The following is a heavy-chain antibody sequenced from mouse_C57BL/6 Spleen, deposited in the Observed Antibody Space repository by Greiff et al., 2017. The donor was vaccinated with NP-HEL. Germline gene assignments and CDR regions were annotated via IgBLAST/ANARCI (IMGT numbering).Heavy chain of an antibody. Sequence: VHVKQSGPELVKPGASVKISCKASGYSFTDYNMNWVKQSNGKSLEWIGVINPNYGTTSYNQKFKGKATLTVDQSSSTAYMQLNSLTSEDSAVYYCARGRTTPYYFDYWGQGTTLTVSS. V-gene: IGHV1-39*01. CDR2: INPNYGTT. D-gene: IGHD1-1*01. CDR3: ARGRTTPYYFDY. J-gene: IGHJ2*01. CDR1: GYSFTDYN.